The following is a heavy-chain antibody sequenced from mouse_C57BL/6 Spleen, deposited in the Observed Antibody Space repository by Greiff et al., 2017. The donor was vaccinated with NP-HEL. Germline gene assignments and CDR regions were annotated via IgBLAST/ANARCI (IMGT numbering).Heavy chain of an antibody. Sequence: VKLVESGPGLVQPSQSLSITCTVSGFSLTSYGVHWVRQSPGKGLEWLGVIWSGGSTDYNAAFISRLSISKDNSKSQVFFKMNSLQADDTAIYYCATTAQATYWFAYWGQGTLVTVSA. J-gene: IGHJ3*01. CDR3: ATTAQATYWFAY. D-gene: IGHD3-2*02. V-gene: IGHV2-2*01. CDR1: GFSLTSYG. CDR2: IWSGGST.